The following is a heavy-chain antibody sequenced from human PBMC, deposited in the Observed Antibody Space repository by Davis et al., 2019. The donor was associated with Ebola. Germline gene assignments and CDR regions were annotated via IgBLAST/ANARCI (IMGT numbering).Heavy chain of an antibody. D-gene: IGHD6-19*01. CDR3: AKDADSGPWAN. Sequence: GESLKISCAASGFTFSSYAMSWVRQAPGKGLEWVSAISGSGGSTYYADSVKGRFTISRDNSKSTLYLQMNSLRAEDTAVYYCAKDADSGPWANWGQGTLVTVSS. V-gene: IGHV3-23*01. CDR2: ISGSGGST. J-gene: IGHJ4*02. CDR1: GFTFSSYA.